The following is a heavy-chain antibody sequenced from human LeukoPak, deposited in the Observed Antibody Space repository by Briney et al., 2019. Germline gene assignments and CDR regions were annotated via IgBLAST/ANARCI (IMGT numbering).Heavy chain of an antibody. D-gene: IGHD1-26*01. J-gene: IGHJ4*02. CDR3: ASSGSYRFDY. Sequence: GGSLRLSCAASGFTFSSYPMNWVRQAPGKGLEWVSHITASGTAMFYADSVKGRFTISRDNAKNSLYLQMNSLRDEDTAVYYCASSGSYRFDYWGQGTLVTVSS. CDR1: GFTFSSYP. V-gene: IGHV3-48*02. CDR2: ITASGTAM.